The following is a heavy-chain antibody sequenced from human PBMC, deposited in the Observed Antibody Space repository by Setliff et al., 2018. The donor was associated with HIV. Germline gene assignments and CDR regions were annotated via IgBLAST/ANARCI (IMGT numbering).Heavy chain of an antibody. CDR2: VYSRGNT. Sequence: SETLSLTCDVSGDSFTTTSHSWAWLRQPAGRGLEWIGHVYSRGNTDYNPSLASRVSILMSTSEIQFSLTLNSVTAADTAKYYCARGRLVGSSVLFFDFWGQGILVTSPQ. J-gene: IGHJ4*02. CDR1: GDSFTTTSHS. D-gene: IGHD2-15*01. CDR3: ARGRLVGSSVLFFDF. V-gene: IGHV4-61*09.